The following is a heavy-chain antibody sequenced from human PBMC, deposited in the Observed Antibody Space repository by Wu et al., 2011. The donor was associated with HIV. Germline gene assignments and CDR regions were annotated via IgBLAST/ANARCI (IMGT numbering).Heavy chain of an antibody. CDR3: ARDVGAYFDL. D-gene: IGHD4-17*01. CDR1: GYTLISYG. CDR2: ISAYNAA. J-gene: IGHJ4*02. V-gene: IGHV1-18*01. Sequence: VQSGAEVXKPGASVTVSCKASGYTLISYGISWVRQAPGQGPEWMGWISAYNAAHSAQKFQDRVTITGDKSSNTAYLHLHSLTFEDTAVYFCARDVGAYFDLWGQGTLVTVSS.